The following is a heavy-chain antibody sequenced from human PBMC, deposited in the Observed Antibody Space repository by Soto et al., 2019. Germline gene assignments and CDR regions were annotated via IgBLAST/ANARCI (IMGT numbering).Heavy chain of an antibody. J-gene: IGHJ4*02. CDR3: ATGYDSSGYFLLDY. CDR1: GYTLTELS. Sequence: ASVKVPCKVSGYTLTELSMHWVRQAPGKGLEWMGGFDPEDGETIYAQKFQGRVTMTEDTSTDTAYMELSSLRSEDTAVYYCATGYDSSGYFLLDYWGQGTLVTVSS. CDR2: FDPEDGET. V-gene: IGHV1-24*01. D-gene: IGHD3-22*01.